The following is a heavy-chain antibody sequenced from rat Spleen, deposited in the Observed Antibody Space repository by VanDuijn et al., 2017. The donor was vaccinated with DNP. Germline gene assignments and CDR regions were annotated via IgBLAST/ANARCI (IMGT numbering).Heavy chain of an antibody. Sequence: EVQLVESGGDLVQPGRSLKLSCVASGFTFSYYWMTWIRQVQGKGLEWIASITSGAGTTSYADSVKGRFTVSRDDAGNTLYLQMNSLRSEDTATYYCTRVGDLHDGGDGDALDAWGQGTSVTVSS. V-gene: IGHV5-31*01. CDR3: TRVGDLHDGGDGDALDA. J-gene: IGHJ4*01. CDR2: ITSGAGTT. CDR1: GFTFSYYW. D-gene: IGHD1-12*02.